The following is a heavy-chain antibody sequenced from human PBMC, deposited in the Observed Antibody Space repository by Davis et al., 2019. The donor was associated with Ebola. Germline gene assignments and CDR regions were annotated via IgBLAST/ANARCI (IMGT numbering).Heavy chain of an antibody. Sequence: GESLKISCAASGFTVSSNYMSWVRQAPGKGLEWVSVIYSGGSTYYADSVKGRFTISRHNSKNTLYLQMNSLRAEDTAVYYCARDPGTFNYYGMDVWGQGTTVTVSS. CDR2: IYSGGST. J-gene: IGHJ6*02. CDR1: GFTVSSNY. CDR3: ARDPGTFNYYGMDV. V-gene: IGHV3-53*04. D-gene: IGHD1-14*01.